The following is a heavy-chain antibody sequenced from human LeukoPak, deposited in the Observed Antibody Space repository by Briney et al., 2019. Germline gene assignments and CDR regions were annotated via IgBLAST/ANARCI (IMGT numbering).Heavy chain of an antibody. D-gene: IGHD3-22*01. J-gene: IGHJ3*02. CDR2: IYYSGST. CDR3: ARLNDRADAFDI. V-gene: IGHV4-61*01. Sequence: PSETLSLTCTVSGGSISSSTYYWSWIRQPPGKGLEWIGYIYYSGSTNYNPSLKSRVTISVDTSKNQFSLKLTSVTAADTAVYYCARLNDRADAFDIWGQGTMVTVSS. CDR1: GGSISSSTYY.